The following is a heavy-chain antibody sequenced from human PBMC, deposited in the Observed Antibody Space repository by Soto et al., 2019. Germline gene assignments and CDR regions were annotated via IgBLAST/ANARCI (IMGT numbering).Heavy chain of an antibody. Sequence: SDTLSLTCTVSGGSVSSGSYYWSWIRQPPGKGLEWIGYIYYSGSTNYNPSLKSRVTISVDTSKNQFSLKLSSVTAADTAVYYCAGLVVGGWTPFDYWGQGTLVTVSS. CDR2: IYYSGST. V-gene: IGHV4-61*01. CDR1: GGSVSSGSYY. D-gene: IGHD6-19*01. J-gene: IGHJ4*02. CDR3: AGLVVGGWTPFDY.